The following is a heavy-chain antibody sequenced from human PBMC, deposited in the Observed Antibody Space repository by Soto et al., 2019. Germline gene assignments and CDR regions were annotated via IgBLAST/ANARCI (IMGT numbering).Heavy chain of an antibody. CDR1: GSTFTGYS. D-gene: IGHD4-17*01. J-gene: IGHJ5*01. Sequence: SVTLSCRSSGSTFTGYSMHCVLQTPGQGLEWMGIINPSGGSTSYAQKFQGRVTMTRDTSTSTVYMELSSLRSEDTAVYYCARDQRRYGDYVWWFDPWGQGTLVTVSS. CDR3: ARDQRRYGDYVWWFDP. V-gene: IGHV1-46*01. CDR2: INPSGGST.